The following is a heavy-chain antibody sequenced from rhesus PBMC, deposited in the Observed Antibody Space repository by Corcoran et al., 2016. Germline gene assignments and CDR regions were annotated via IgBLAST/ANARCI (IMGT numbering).Heavy chain of an antibody. CDR1: GFTFSSYW. J-gene: IGHJ4*01. V-gene: IGHV3S25*01. Sequence: EVQLVESGGGLAKPGGSLRLSCAASGFTFSSYWMNWVRQAPGKVLRWVSALNSGGGYTYYSESVKCRFTISRDNSKNTLFLQMNSLRAEDTAVYYCANGAFKGNWNYPNFDYWGQGVLVTVSS. D-gene: IGHD1-26*01. CDR2: LNSGGGYT. CDR3: ANGAFKGNWNYPNFDY.